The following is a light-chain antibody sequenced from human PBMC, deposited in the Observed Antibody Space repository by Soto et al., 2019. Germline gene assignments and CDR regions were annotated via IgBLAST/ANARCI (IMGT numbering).Light chain of an antibody. J-gene: IGKJ2*01. CDR1: QSVDSNY. CDR2: GAS. Sequence: EIVLTQSPGTLSLSPGERATLSCRASQSVDSNYFAWYQHKPGQAPRLLIYGASNRATGIPDRFSGGGSGTDFTLTISRLEPEDFVVYYCQQYGSSPQTFGQGTKLEIK. CDR3: QQYGSSPQT. V-gene: IGKV3-20*01.